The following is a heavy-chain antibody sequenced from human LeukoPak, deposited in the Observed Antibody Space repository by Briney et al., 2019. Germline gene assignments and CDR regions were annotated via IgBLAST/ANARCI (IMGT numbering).Heavy chain of an antibody. D-gene: IGHD1-26*01. J-gene: IGHJ4*02. Sequence: GASVKVSCKASGGTFSSYAISWVRQAPGQGLERMGRIIPIFGIANYAQKFQGRVTITADKSTSTAYMELSSLRSEDTAVYYCARRVGARFDYWGQGTLVTVSS. CDR1: GGTFSSYA. CDR3: ARRVGARFDY. V-gene: IGHV1-69*04. CDR2: IIPIFGIA.